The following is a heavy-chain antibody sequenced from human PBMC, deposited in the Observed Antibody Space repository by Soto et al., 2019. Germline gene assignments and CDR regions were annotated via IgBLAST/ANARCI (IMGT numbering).Heavy chain of an antibody. V-gene: IGHV1-46*01. J-gene: IGHJ4*02. CDR3: VRGDYYDSSGYYGDPPYFDY. CDR2: INPSGGTT. D-gene: IGHD3-22*01. Sequence: QVQLVESGAEVKKPGASVTVSCKASGYTFTSYYLHWVRQAPGQGLEWMGKINPSGGTTSYAQKFQGRVPMTRDTSTSTVYMELSSLRSEDTAVYYCVRGDYYDSSGYYGDPPYFDYWGQGTLVTVSS. CDR1: GYTFTSYY.